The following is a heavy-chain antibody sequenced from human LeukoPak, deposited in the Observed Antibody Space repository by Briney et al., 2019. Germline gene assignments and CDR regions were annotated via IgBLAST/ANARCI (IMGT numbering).Heavy chain of an antibody. CDR1: GYSFTSYW. CDR3: ARHAPISYYDSSGYYNAFDI. J-gene: IGHJ3*02. CDR2: IYPGDSDT. D-gene: IGHD3-22*01. V-gene: IGHV5-51*01. Sequence: GESLKISCKGPGYSFTSYWIGWVRQMPGKGLEWMGIIYPGDSDTRYSPSFQGQVTISADKSISTAYLQWSSLKASDTAMYYCARHAPISYYDSSGYYNAFDIWGQGTMVTVSS.